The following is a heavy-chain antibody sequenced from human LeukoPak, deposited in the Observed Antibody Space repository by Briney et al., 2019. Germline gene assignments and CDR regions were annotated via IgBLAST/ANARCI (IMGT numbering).Heavy chain of an antibody. CDR1: GGTFSSYA. V-gene: IGHV1-69*05. CDR2: IIPIFGTA. J-gene: IGHJ6*03. CDR3: ARVKMVLHYYYYYMDV. D-gene: IGHD4/OR15-4a*01. Sequence: ASVKVSCKASGGTFSSYAISWVRQAPGQGLEWMGGIIPIFGTANYAQKFQGRVTITTDESTSTAYMELSSLRSEDTAVYYCARVKMVLHYYYYYMDVWGKGTTVTVSS.